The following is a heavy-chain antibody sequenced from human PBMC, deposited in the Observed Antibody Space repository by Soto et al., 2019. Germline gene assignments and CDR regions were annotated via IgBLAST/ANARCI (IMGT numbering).Heavy chain of an antibody. Sequence: PSEPLSLTCAVSGGSISSYHWSWIRQSAGKGLEWIGRFYTSGTTIYNPSLKSRLSMSADTSKNQLSLTLTSVTAADTGVYYCARAGNEYGVDVWGQGTTVTVSS. CDR1: GGSISSYH. J-gene: IGHJ6*02. CDR2: FYTSGTT. V-gene: IGHV4-4*07. CDR3: ARAGNEYGVDV. D-gene: IGHD3-10*01.